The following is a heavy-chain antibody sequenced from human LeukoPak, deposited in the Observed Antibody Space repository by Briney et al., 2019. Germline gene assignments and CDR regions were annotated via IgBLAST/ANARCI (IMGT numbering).Heavy chain of an antibody. Sequence: GGSLRLSCAASGFSFSDFTMNWVRQAPGKRLEWVSGIRANSNMRFYLESVRGRFTISRDNAKNTLYLQMNSLRAEDTAVYYCARGSGTYYDYWGQGTLVTVSS. CDR1: GFSFSDFT. V-gene: IGHV3-21*01. CDR3: ARGSGTYYDY. J-gene: IGHJ4*02. CDR2: IRANSNMR. D-gene: IGHD1-26*01.